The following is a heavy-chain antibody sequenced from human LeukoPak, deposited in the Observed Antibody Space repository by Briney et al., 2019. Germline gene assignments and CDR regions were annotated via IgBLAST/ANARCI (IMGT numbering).Heavy chain of an antibody. V-gene: IGHV1-18*01. CDR1: GYTFTSYG. CDR2: ISAYNGNT. CDR3: AITYSLNSDYYYYYYMDV. Sequence: GASVKVSCKASGYTFTSYGISWVRQAPGQGLEWMGWISAYNGNTNYAQKLQGRVTITRNTSISTAYMELSSLRSEDTAVYYCAITYSLNSDYYYYYYMDVWGKGTTVTVSS. J-gene: IGHJ6*03. D-gene: IGHD1-26*01.